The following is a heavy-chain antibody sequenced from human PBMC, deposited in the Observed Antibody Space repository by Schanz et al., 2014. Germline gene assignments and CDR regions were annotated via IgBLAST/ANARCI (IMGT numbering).Heavy chain of an antibody. CDR1: GGSISSYY. D-gene: IGHD3-10*01. J-gene: IGHJ5*01. V-gene: IGHV4-59*12. CDR2: IYYRGNT. Sequence: QVQLQESGPGLVKPSETLSLTCTVSGGSISSYYWSWIRQPPGKGLEWIGFIYYRGNTNYNPSLKSRVTISKATSKNQFSRKRTSVTAADTAVYYCARDMVENWFDSWGQGTLVTVSS. CDR3: ARDMVENWFDS.